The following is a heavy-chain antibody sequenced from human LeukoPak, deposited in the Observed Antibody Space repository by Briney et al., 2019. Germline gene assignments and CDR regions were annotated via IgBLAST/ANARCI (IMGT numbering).Heavy chain of an antibody. J-gene: IGHJ5*02. V-gene: IGHV1-2*02. CDR1: GYTFTGYY. CDR2: INPNSGGT. CDR3: ARLLVATYNWFDP. Sequence: ASVKVSCKASGYTFTGYYMHWVRQAPGQGLEWMGWINPNSGGTNYAQKFQGRVTMTRDTSISTAYMELSRLRSDDTAVYYCARLLVATYNWFDPWGQGTLVTVSS. D-gene: IGHD5-12*01.